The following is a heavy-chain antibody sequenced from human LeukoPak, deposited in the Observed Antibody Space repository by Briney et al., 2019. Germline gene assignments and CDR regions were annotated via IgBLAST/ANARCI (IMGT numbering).Heavy chain of an antibody. D-gene: IGHD3-22*01. CDR3: ARASGSSGYYTLDY. CDR2: IYQSGAT. J-gene: IGHJ4*02. V-gene: IGHV4-38-2*02. CDR1: GYSINDGSY. Sequence: SSETLSLTCTVSGYSINDGSYWGWIRQTPAKGLEWIGVIYQSGATHSNPSLKSRLTISVDTSKNQFSLKLSSVTAADTAVYYCARASGSSGYYTLDYWGQGTLVTVSS.